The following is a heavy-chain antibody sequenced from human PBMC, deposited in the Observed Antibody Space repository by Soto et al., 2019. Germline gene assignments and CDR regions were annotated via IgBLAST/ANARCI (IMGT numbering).Heavy chain of an antibody. CDR1: GYNFTTFW. CDR2: IDPSDSYS. J-gene: IGHJ6*02. Sequence: GESLKISCKASGYNFTTFWISWMRQVPGKGLEWMGRIDPSDSYSNYSPSFQGHITISADKSINTAYLHFSNLKASDTAVYYCARHFPLPTDLQFYYYYYYGVDVWGHGTAVTVSS. CDR3: ARHFPLPTDLQFYYYYYYGVDV. D-gene: IGHD3-3*02. V-gene: IGHV5-10-1*01.